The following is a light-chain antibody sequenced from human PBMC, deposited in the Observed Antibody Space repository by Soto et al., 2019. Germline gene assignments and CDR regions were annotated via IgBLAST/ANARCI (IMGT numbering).Light chain of an antibody. Sequence: DIQMTQSPSTLSASVGDRVTITCRASQSISSWLAWYQQKPEKAPKILIYKASSLESGVPSRFSGSGSGTEFTLTITSLQPDDFATYDCQQYNSLYTFGQATKLEIK. CDR3: QQYNSLYT. CDR1: QSISSW. V-gene: IGKV1-5*03. CDR2: KAS. J-gene: IGKJ2*01.